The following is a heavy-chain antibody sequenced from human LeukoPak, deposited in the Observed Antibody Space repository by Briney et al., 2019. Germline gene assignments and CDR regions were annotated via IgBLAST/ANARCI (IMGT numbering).Heavy chain of an antibody. Sequence: ASVKVSCKASGYTFTSYYMHWVRQAPGQGLEWMGWISAYNGNTNYAQKLQGRVTMTTDTSTSTAYMELRSLRSDDTAVYYCARDGYYYDSSGYYYDTSAEYFQHWGQGTLVTVSS. CDR2: ISAYNGNT. CDR3: ARDGYYYDSSGYYYDTSAEYFQH. CDR1: GYTFTSYY. J-gene: IGHJ1*01. D-gene: IGHD3-22*01. V-gene: IGHV1-18*04.